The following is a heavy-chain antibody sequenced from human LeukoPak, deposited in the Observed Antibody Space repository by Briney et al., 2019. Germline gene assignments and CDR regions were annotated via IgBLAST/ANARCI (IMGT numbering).Heavy chain of an antibody. J-gene: IGHJ4*02. CDR1: GFTVSSNY. D-gene: IGHD3-10*01. Sequence: GGSLRLSCAASGFTVSSNYMSWVRQAPGKGLEWVSAISGSGGSTYYADSVKGRFTISRDNSKNTLYLQMNSLRAEDTAVYYCAKDGSGYYFDYWGQGTLVTVSS. CDR3: AKDGSGYYFDY. CDR2: ISGSGGST. V-gene: IGHV3-23*01.